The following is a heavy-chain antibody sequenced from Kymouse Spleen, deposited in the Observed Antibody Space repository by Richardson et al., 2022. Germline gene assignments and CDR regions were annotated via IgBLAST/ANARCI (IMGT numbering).Heavy chain of an antibody. D-gene: IGHD3-10*01. J-gene: IGHJ6*02. CDR3: ARDRYYGSGRLPYYYYGMDV. CDR1: GFTFSDYY. CDR2: ISSSGSTI. V-gene: IGHV3-11*01. Sequence: QVQLVESGGGLVKPGGSLRLSCAASGFTFSDYYMSWIRQAPGKGLEWVSYISSSGSTIYYADSVKGRFTISRDNAKNSLYLQMNSLRAEDTAVYYCARDRYYGSGRLPYYYYGMDVWGQGTTVTVSS.